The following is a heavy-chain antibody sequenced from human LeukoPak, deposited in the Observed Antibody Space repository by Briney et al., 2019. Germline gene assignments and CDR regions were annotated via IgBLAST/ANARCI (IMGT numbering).Heavy chain of an antibody. CDR3: AKDDYGDYGLYDY. CDR1: GFTFSDYY. D-gene: IGHD4-17*01. Sequence: GGALRLSCAVSGFTFSDYYMSSIRQAPRKGLELVAFIWYDVSNKYYADSVKGRFTISRDNSKNTLYLQMNSLRAEDTAVYYCAKDDYGDYGLYDYWGQGTLVTVSS. J-gene: IGHJ4*02. V-gene: IGHV3-30*02. CDR2: IWYDVSNK.